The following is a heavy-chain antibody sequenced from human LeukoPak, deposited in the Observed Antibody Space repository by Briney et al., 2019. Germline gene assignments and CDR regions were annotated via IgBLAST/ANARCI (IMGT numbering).Heavy chain of an antibody. V-gene: IGHV4-59*01. D-gene: IGHD3-10*01. J-gene: IGHJ4*02. Sequence: SETLSLTCTVSGGFISSNYWNWIRQPPGKGLEWLGYIYDSGSTNYNPSLKSRVTISVDTSKNQFSLKLNSVTAADTAVYYCARDIADYYSLGSYNLNWGQGTLVTVSS. CDR1: GGFISSNY. CDR2: IYDSGST. CDR3: ARDIADYYSLGSYNLN.